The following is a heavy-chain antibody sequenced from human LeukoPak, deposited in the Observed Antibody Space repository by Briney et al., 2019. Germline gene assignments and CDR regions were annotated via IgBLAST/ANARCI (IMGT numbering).Heavy chain of an antibody. J-gene: IGHJ4*02. CDR2: ISGSGGST. V-gene: IGHV3-23*01. Sequence: GGSLRLSCAASGFTFSSYAMSWVRQAPGKGLEWVSAISGSGGSTYYADSVKGRFTISRDNPKNTLYLQMYSLRAEDTAVYYCAKAFVVVVAASDYWGQGTLVTVSS. CDR1: GFTFSSYA. CDR3: AKAFVVVVAASDY. D-gene: IGHD2-15*01.